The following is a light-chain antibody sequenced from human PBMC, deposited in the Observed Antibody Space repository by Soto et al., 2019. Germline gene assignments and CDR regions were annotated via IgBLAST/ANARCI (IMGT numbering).Light chain of an antibody. CDR3: QQYNSYSRT. CDR1: QSISAW. Sequence: DIQMTQSPSTLSASVGDRVTITCRASQSISAWLAWYQQKPGKAPKLLIYKASSLGSGVPSRFSGSGSGTEFTLTISSLQPDDLATYYCQQYNSYSRTFGQGTKVDIK. J-gene: IGKJ1*01. CDR2: KAS. V-gene: IGKV1-5*03.